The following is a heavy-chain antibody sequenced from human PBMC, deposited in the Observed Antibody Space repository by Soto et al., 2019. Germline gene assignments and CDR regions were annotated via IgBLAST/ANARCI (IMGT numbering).Heavy chain of an antibody. CDR3: ARDRYYDILTGYYYYYGMDV. CDR1: GFTFSSYD. J-gene: IGHJ6*02. Sequence: GGSLRLSCAASGFTFSSYDMHWVRQATGKGLEWVSAIGTAGDTYYPGSVRGRFTISRENAKNSLYLQMNSLRAGDTAVYYCARDRYYDILTGYYYYYGMDVWGQGTTVTVSS. CDR2: IGTAGDT. D-gene: IGHD3-9*01. V-gene: IGHV3-13*01.